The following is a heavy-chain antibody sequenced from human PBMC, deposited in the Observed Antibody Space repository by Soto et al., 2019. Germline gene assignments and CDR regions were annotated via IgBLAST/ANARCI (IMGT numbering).Heavy chain of an antibody. D-gene: IGHD3-3*01. CDR2: INHSGST. J-gene: IGHJ4*02. V-gene: IGHV4-34*01. CDR1: GGSFSGYY. Sequence: SETLSLTCAVYGGSFSGYYWSWIRQPPGKGLEWIGEINHSGSTNYNPSLKSRVTISVDTSKNQFSLKLSSVTAADTAVYYCARVRLLFRYFDYWGQGTLVTVSS. CDR3: ARVRLLFRYFDY.